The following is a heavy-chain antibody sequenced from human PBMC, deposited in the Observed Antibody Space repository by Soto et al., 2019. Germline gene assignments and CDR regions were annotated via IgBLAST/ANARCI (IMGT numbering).Heavy chain of an antibody. J-gene: IGHJ5*02. CDR3: ARDGAYSSYSRSGWFDP. CDR1: GDSVSSNSAA. D-gene: IGHD2-15*01. Sequence: SQTLSLTCAISGDSVSSNSAAWNWIRQSPSRGLEWLGGTYYRSKWYNDYAVSVKSRITINPDTSKNQFSLQLNSVTPEDTAVYYCARDGAYSSYSRSGWFDPWGQGTLVTVSS. V-gene: IGHV6-1*01. CDR2: TYYRSKWYN.